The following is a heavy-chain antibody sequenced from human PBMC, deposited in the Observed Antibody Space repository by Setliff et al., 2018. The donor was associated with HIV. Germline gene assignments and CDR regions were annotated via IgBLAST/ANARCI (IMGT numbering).Heavy chain of an antibody. D-gene: IGHD3-16*01. CDR3: ARDDGGYNYAEALDV. V-gene: IGHV1-18*01. Sequence: ASVKVSCKTSGYMFIAYGMSWVRRAPGQGLEWMGWIGPYNGRTEYAQEFQGRASLTIDTSASTAYMELRSLRSDDTAVYYCARDDGGYNYAEALDVWGQGTMVTVSS. J-gene: IGHJ3*01. CDR2: IGPYNGRT. CDR1: GYMFIAYG.